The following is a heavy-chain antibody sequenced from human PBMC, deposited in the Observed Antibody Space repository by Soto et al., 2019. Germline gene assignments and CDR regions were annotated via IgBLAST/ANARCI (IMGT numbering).Heavy chain of an antibody. CDR3: ARRVGYCSSTSCYTRYYGMDV. Sequence: SETLSLTCTVSGGSISSSSYYWGWLRQPPGKGLEWIGSIYYSGSTYYTPSLKSRVTISVDTSKNQFSLKLSSVTAADTAVYYCARRVGYCSSTSCYTRYYGMDVWGQVTTVTVSS. V-gene: IGHV4-39*01. J-gene: IGHJ6*02. D-gene: IGHD2-2*02. CDR2: IYYSGST. CDR1: GGSISSSSYY.